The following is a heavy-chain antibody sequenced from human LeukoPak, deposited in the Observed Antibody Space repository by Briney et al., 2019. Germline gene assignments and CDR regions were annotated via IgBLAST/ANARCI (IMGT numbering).Heavy chain of an antibody. CDR2: ISGSGDST. D-gene: IGHD2-8*01. J-gene: IGHJ4*02. Sequence: GGSLRLSCAASGLMFSSYAMSWVRQAPGKGLEWVSVISGSGDSTYYADSVKGRFTISRDNAKDSLYLQMYSLRAEDTAIYYCARDRYAMTHWGQGTLVTVSS. CDR3: ARDRYAMTH. CDR1: GLMFSSYA. V-gene: IGHV3-23*01.